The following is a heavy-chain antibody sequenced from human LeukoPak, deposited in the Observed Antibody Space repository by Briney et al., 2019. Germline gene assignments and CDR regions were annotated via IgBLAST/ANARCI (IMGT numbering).Heavy chain of an antibody. CDR1: GFTFSSYA. Sequence: GGSLGLPCAASGFTFSSYAMSWVRQAPGKGLEWVSAISGSGGSIFYADSEKGRFTMSRDNSKNTLYLQMNSLRAEDTAVYYCAKEASYCTNGVCYSRIFDTWGQGTLVTVSS. V-gene: IGHV3-23*01. J-gene: IGHJ5*02. CDR3: AKEASYCTNGVCYSRIFDT. CDR2: ISGSGGSI. D-gene: IGHD2-8*01.